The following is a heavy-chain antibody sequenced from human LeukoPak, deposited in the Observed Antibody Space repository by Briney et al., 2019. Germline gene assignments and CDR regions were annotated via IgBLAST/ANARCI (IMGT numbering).Heavy chain of an antibody. Sequence: GGSLRLSCAASGFTFSSYGMSWVRQAPGKGLEWVSAISGSGGSTYYADSVKGRFTISRDNSKNTLYLQMNSLRAEDTAVYYCARDRYYGSGGLYYFDYWGQGTLVIVSS. CDR1: GFTFSSYG. CDR2: ISGSGGST. J-gene: IGHJ4*02. CDR3: ARDRYYGSGGLYYFDY. V-gene: IGHV3-23*01. D-gene: IGHD3-10*01.